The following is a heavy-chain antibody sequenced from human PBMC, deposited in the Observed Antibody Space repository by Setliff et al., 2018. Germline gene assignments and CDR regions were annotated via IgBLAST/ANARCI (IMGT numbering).Heavy chain of an antibody. D-gene: IGHD2-15*01. J-gene: IGHJ4*02. V-gene: IGHV5-51*01. CDR2: IFPADSDT. Sequence: GESLKISCKGSGYRFSSYWIGGVRQMPGKGLEWIGIIFPADSDTRYSPSFQGQVTISADKSISTAYVQWRSLKASDTAMYYCARVGTAGGYYFDFWGQGALVTVSS. CDR1: GYRFSSYW. CDR3: ARVGTAGGYYFDF.